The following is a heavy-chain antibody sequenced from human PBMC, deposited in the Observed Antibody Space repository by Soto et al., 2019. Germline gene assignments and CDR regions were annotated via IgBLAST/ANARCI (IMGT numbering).Heavy chain of an antibody. CDR3: ARVYYYGSGCYYEAFDY. Sequence: QVQLVQSGAEVKKPGSSMKVSCKASGGTFSSYAISWVRQAPGQGLEWMGGIIPIFGTANYAQKFQGRVTITADESTSTAYMDLSSLRSEDTAVYYCARVYYYGSGCYYEAFDYWGQGTLVTVSS. J-gene: IGHJ4*02. D-gene: IGHD3-10*01. CDR2: IIPIFGTA. CDR1: GGTFSSYA. V-gene: IGHV1-69*01.